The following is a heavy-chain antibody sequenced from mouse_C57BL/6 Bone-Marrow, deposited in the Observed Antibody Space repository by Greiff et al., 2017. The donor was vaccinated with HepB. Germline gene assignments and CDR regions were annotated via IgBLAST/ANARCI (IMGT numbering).Heavy chain of an antibody. CDR2: INSDGGST. CDR1: EYEFPSHD. CDR3: ARHEGGLLPAWFAY. D-gene: IGHD2-10*01. J-gene: IGHJ3*01. V-gene: IGHV5-2*01. Sequence: DVKLVESGGGLVQPGESLKLSCESNEYEFPSHDMSWVRKTPEKRLELVAAINSDGGSTYYPDTMERRFIISRDNTKTTLYLQMSSLRSEDTALYYWARHEGGLLPAWFAYWGQGTLVTVSA.